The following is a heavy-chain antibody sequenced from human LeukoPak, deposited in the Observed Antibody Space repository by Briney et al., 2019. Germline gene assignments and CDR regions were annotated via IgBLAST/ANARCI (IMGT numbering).Heavy chain of an antibody. V-gene: IGHV3-33*01. CDR1: GFTFSGYG. CDR2: IWYDGSNQ. Sequence: PGGSLRLSCAASGFTFSGYGMHWVRQAPGKGLEWVAVIWYDGSNQYYADSVKGRFTISRDKSKNTLYLQMNSLRAEDTAVYYCARDTTVTTFVYYYYGMDVWGQGTTVTVSS. J-gene: IGHJ6*02. D-gene: IGHD4-17*01. CDR3: ARDTTVTTFVYYYYGMDV.